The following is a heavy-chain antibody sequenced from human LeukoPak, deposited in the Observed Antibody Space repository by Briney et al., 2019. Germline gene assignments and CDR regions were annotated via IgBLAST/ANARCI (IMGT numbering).Heavy chain of an antibody. Sequence: GGSLRLSCAASEFSFSSYWMSWVRQIPGKGLEWVANIKEDGSEKDYVDSVKGRFTISRDNAKNSLYLQMNSLRVEDTAVYYCAVHPRANTPDVDYWGQGTLVTVSS. V-gene: IGHV3-7*01. CDR2: IKEDGSEK. J-gene: IGHJ4*02. D-gene: IGHD2-2*02. CDR1: EFSFSSYW. CDR3: AVHPRANTPDVDY.